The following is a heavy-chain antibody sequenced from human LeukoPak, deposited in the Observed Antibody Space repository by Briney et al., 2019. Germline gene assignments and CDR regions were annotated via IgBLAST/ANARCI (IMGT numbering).Heavy chain of an antibody. CDR2: INPNSGGT. D-gene: IGHD2-15*01. Sequence: ASVKVSCKASGYTFTGYYMHWVRQAPGQGLEWMGWINPNSGGTNYAQKFQGRVTMTRDTSISTAYMELSRLRSDDTAVYYCARSPAIRYCSGGSCCPFDYWGQGTLVTVSS. CDR3: ARSPAIRYCSGGSCCPFDY. CDR1: GYTFTGYY. V-gene: IGHV1-2*02. J-gene: IGHJ4*02.